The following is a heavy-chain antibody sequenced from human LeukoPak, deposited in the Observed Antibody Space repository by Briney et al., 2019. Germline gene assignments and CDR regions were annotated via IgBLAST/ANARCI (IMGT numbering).Heavy chain of an antibody. D-gene: IGHD3-22*01. J-gene: IGHJ4*02. CDR1: GGSISSYY. CDR2: IYYSGST. CDR3: ARYDSSGYFVY. V-gene: IGHV4-59*01. Sequence: SETLSLTCTVSGGSISSYYWSWIRQPPGKGLEWIGYIYYSGSTNYIPSLKSRVTISVDTSKNQFSLKLSSVTAADTAVYYCARYDSSGYFVYWGQGTLVTVSS.